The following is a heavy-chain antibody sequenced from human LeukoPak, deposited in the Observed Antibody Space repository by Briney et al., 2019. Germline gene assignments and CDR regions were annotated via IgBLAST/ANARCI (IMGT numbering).Heavy chain of an antibody. D-gene: IGHD3-10*01. CDR2: IWYDGSNK. V-gene: IGHV3-33*01. CDR3: ARRFRLYGSGSHYFDY. J-gene: IGHJ4*02. Sequence: GRSLRLSCAASGFTFSSYGMHWVRQAPGKGLEWVAVIWYDGSNKYYADSVKGRFTISRDNSKNTLYLQMNSLRAEDTAVYYCARRFRLYGSGSHYFDYWGQGTLVTVSS. CDR1: GFTFSSYG.